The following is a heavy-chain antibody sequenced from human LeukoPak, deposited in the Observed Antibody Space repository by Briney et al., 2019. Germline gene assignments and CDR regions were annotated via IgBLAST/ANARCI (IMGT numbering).Heavy chain of an antibody. V-gene: IGHV2-5*02. D-gene: IGHD6-13*01. CDR3: AHRRVSLNIAAPGYYFDY. CDR2: IYWDDDK. J-gene: IGHJ4*02. CDR1: GFSLTTSGVG. Sequence: SGPTLVNPTQTLTLTCTFSGFSLTTSGVGVGWIRQPPGKALEWLAPIYWDDDKRYSPSLKSRLTITKDTSKNQVVLTMTNMDPVDTATYYCAHRRVSLNIAAPGYYFDYWGQGTLVTVSS.